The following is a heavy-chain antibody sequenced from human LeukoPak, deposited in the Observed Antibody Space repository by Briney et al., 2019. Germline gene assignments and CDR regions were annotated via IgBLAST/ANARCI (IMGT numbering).Heavy chain of an antibody. D-gene: IGHD5-12*01. J-gene: IGHJ4*02. CDR3: ARDNWLDY. Sequence: GVSLRLSCAASGFTFSRYSMDWVRQAPGKGLEWVSHISTSSDTVYYADSVRGRFTISRDNAKNSLHLQMNSLRDEDTAVYYCARDNWLDYWGQGTLVTVSS. V-gene: IGHV3-48*02. CDR2: ISTSSDTV. CDR1: GFTFSRYS.